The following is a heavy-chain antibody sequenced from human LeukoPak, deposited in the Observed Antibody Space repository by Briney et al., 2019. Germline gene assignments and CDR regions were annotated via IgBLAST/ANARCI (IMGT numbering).Heavy chain of an antibody. CDR2: INWNGGST. J-gene: IGHJ4*02. CDR1: GFIFDDYG. V-gene: IGHV3-20*04. CDR3: ARDAPTVGVDY. Sequence: GGSLRLSCAASGFIFDDYGMSWVRQAPGKGLEWVSGINWNGGSTGYADSVKGRFTISRDNAKNSLYLQMNSLRAEEDTALYYRARDAPTVGVDYWGQGTLVTVSS.